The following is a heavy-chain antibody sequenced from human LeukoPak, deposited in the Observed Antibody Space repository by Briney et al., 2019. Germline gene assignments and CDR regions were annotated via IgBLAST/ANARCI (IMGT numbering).Heavy chain of an antibody. J-gene: IGHJ5*02. V-gene: IGHV3-48*04. Sequence: GGSLRLSCAASGFTFSTYAMHWVRQAPGKGLEWVSYISSSSSTIYYADSVKGRFTISRDNAKNSLYLQMNSLRAEDTAVYYCAREGSLVTTFWFDPWGQGTLVTVSS. CDR2: ISSSSSTI. CDR3: AREGSLVTTFWFDP. CDR1: GFTFSTYA. D-gene: IGHD4-17*01.